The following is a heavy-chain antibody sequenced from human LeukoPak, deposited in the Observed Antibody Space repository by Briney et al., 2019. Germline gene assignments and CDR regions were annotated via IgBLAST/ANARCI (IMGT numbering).Heavy chain of an antibody. D-gene: IGHD3-10*01. CDR2: FDPEDGET. CDR3: ATLSITMVRGALDY. V-gene: IGHV1-24*01. J-gene: IGHJ4*02. Sequence: ASVKVSCKVSGYTLTELSMHWVRQAPGKGLEWMGGFDPEDGETIYAQKFQGRVTMTEDTSTDTAYMELSSLRSEDTAVYYRATLSITMVRGALDYWGQGTLVTVSS. CDR1: GYTLTELS.